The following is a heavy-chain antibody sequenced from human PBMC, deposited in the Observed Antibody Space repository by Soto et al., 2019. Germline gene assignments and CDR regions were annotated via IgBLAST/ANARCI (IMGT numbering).Heavy chain of an antibody. CDR3: ARASGSYSDLDY. J-gene: IGHJ4*02. CDR2: INPNSGGT. CDR1: GYTFTGYY. Sequence: ASVKVSCKASGYTFTGYYMHWVRQAPGQGLEWMGWINPNSGGTNYVQKFQGRVTMTRDTSISTAYMELSRLRSDDTAVYYCARASGSYSDLDYWGQGTLVTVSS. V-gene: IGHV1-2*02. D-gene: IGHD1-26*01.